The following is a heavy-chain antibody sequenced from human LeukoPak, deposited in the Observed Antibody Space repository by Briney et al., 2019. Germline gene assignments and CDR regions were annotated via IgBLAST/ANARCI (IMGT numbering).Heavy chain of an antibody. J-gene: IGHJ4*02. CDR2: ISGSGGST. CDR1: GFTFSTYT. Sequence: PGGSLRLSCAASGFTFSTYTMNWVRQVPGKGLEWVSAISGSGGSTYYADSVKGRFTISRDSSKNTLYLQMNSLRAEDTAVYYCATAGITMVRGVLPFDYWGQGTVVTVSS. V-gene: IGHV3-23*01. CDR3: ATAGITMVRGVLPFDY. D-gene: IGHD3-10*01.